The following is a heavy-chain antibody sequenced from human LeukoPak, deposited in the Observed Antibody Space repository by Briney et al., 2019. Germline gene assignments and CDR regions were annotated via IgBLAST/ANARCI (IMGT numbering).Heavy chain of an antibody. D-gene: IGHD2-15*01. J-gene: IGHJ4*02. Sequence: GGSLRLSCAASGFTFNDYWMSWVRQAPGKGLEWVAYIKKTGSETYYVDSAKGRFTITRDNTRNSLFLQMYSLRAEDTAVYFCAREDGYCSGGNCYSYFDSWGQGTLVTVSS. CDR3: AREDGYCSGGNCYSYFDS. CDR2: IKKTGSET. CDR1: GFTFNDYW. V-gene: IGHV3-7*01.